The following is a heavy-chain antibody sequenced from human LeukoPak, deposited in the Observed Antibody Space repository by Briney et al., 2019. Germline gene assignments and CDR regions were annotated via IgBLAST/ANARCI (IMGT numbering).Heavy chain of an antibody. V-gene: IGHV4-34*01. CDR2: INHGGGT. D-gene: IGHD2-2*01. J-gene: IGHJ3*02. CDR1: GGSFSDYY. Sequence: PSETLSLTCAVYGGSFSDYYWNWIRQPPGKGLEWIGEINHGGGTEYNPSLKSRATISVDTSKKQFSLNLTSVTAADTAVYYCTRGLVVPAAIYREDAFDIWGQGTMVTVSS. CDR3: TRGLVVPAAIYREDAFDI.